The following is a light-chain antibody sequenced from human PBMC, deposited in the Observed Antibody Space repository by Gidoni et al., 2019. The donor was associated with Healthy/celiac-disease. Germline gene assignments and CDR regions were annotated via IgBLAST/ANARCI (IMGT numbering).Light chain of an antibody. Sequence: EIVLTQSPGTLSLSPGERATLPCRASQSVSSGSLAWYQQKPGQAPRLLIYDASSRATGIPDRFSGSGSGTDFTLTISRLEPEDVAVFYCHQYGSSPQTFGQGTKVEIK. J-gene: IGKJ1*01. CDR2: DAS. V-gene: IGKV3-20*01. CDR1: QSVSSGS. CDR3: HQYGSSPQT.